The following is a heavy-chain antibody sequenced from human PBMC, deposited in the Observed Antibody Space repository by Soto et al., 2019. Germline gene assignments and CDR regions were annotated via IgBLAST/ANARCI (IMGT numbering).Heavy chain of an antibody. CDR1: GYTFTSYA. CDR2: INAGNGNT. Sequence: ASVKVSCKASGYTFTSYAMHWVRQAPGQRLEWMGWINAGNGNTKYSQKFQGRVTITRDTSASTAYMELSSLRSEDTAVYYCARGGNYYYGSGSYYFFDYWGQGTLVTVSS. CDR3: ARGGNYYYGSGSYYFFDY. J-gene: IGHJ4*02. V-gene: IGHV1-3*01. D-gene: IGHD3-10*01.